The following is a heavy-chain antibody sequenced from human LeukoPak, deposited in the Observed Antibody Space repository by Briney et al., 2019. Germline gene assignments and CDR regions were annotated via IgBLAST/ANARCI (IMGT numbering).Heavy chain of an antibody. CDR1: GFTFSSYG. CDR3: AKGRGRYSGYVGLFDY. CDR2: ISYDGSNK. Sequence: GSLRLSCAASGFTFSSYGMHWVRQAPGKGLEWVAVISYDGSNKYYADSVKGRFTISRDNFKNTLYLQMNSLRAEDTAVYYCAKGRGRYSGYVGLFDYWGQGTLVTVSS. V-gene: IGHV3-30*18. D-gene: IGHD5-12*01. J-gene: IGHJ4*02.